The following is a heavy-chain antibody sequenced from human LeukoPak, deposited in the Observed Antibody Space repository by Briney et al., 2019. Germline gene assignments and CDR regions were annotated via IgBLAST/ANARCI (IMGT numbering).Heavy chain of an antibody. CDR2: ISYDGSNK. Sequence: GGSLRLSCAASGFTFDSFAIHRVRQAPGKGLEWVAVISYDGSNKHYADSVKGRFTISKDNAKNTVYLQMNSLRAEDTAVYYCVSFYETYWGRGTLVTVSS. CDR1: GFTFDSFA. D-gene: IGHD2/OR15-2a*01. V-gene: IGHV3-30*04. J-gene: IGHJ4*02. CDR3: VSFYETY.